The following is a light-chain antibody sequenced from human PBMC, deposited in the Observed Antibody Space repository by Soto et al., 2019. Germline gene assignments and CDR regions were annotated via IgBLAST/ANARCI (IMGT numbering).Light chain of an antibody. CDR2: GNS. Sequence: QSVLTQPPSASGTPGQRVTISCSGSPSNVGNSGVNWYQQVPGAAPELLINGNSQRRSGVPERFSASKSATSASLAISGVQSEDEADYFCAAWDDSLNGVVFGGGTKVTVL. J-gene: IGLJ3*02. V-gene: IGLV1-44*01. CDR3: AAWDDSLNGVV. CDR1: PSNVGNSG.